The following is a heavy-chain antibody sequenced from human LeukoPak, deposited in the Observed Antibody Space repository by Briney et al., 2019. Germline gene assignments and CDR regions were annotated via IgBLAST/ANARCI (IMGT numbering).Heavy chain of an antibody. D-gene: IGHD3-22*01. CDR3: ARVGGYSSAYYTAYFDY. Sequence: GGSLRLSCAASGFTFSSYAMSWVRQAPGKGLEWVSASGSGGSTYYADSVKGRFTISRVNSKNTLYLQMGSLRAEDMAVYYCARVGGYSSAYYTAYFDYWGQGTLVTVSS. V-gene: IGHV3-23*01. CDR2: SGSGGST. CDR1: GFTFSSYA. J-gene: IGHJ4*02.